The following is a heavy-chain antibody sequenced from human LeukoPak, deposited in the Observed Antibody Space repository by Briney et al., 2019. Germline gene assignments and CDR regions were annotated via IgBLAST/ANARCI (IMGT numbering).Heavy chain of an antibody. D-gene: IGHD1/OR15-1a*01. CDR1: AYSFTPYA. Sequence: GASVKVSCKTSAYSFTPYAMHWVRQAPGQGLEWMGIINPSGGSTSYAQKFQGRVTMTRDMSTSTVYMELSSLRSEDTAVYYCARDWRREQFDYWGQGTLVTVSS. J-gene: IGHJ4*02. CDR2: INPSGGST. CDR3: ARDWRREQFDY. V-gene: IGHV1-46*01.